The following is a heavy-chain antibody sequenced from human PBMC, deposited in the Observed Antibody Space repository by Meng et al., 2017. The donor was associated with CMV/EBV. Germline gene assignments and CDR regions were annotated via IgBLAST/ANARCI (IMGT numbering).Heavy chain of an antibody. D-gene: IGHD3-16*02. CDR2: IIPILGIA. CDR1: GGTFGSYT. J-gene: IGHJ4*02. Sequence: SVKVSCKASGGTFGSYTISWVRQAPGQGLEWMGRIIPILGIANYAQKFQGRVTITADKSTSTAYMELSSLRSEDTAVYYCARDPPGRLRLGELSLGYWGQGTLVTVSS. CDR3: ARDPPGRLRLGELSLGY. V-gene: IGHV1-69*04.